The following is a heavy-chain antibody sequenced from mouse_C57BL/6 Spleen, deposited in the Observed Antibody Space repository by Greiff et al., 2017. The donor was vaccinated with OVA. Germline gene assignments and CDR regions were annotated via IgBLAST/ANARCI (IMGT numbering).Heavy chain of an antibody. Sequence: QVQLKESGAELVQPGASVKLSCKASGYTFTSYWMQWVKQRPGQGLEWIGEIDPSDSYPNYNQKFKGKATLTVDTSSSTAYMQLSSLTSEDSAVYYCARGAAQVDYWGQGTTLTVSS. V-gene: IGHV1-50*01. D-gene: IGHD3-2*02. CDR1: GYTFTSYW. J-gene: IGHJ2*01. CDR2: IDPSDSYP. CDR3: ARGAAQVDY.